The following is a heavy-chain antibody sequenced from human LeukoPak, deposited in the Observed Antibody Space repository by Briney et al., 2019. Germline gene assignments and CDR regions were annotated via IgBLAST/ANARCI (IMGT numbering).Heavy chain of an antibody. CDR3: ARRISGCDTFDI. D-gene: IGHD6-19*01. CDR2: IIPILGIA. V-gene: IGHV1-69*04. CDR1: GGTFSSYA. Sequence: ASVKVSCKASGGTFSSYAISWVRQAPGQGLEWMGRIIPILGIANYAQKFQGRVTITADKSTSTAYMELSSLRSEDTAVYYCARRISGCDTFDIWAKETMFTVSS. J-gene: IGHJ3*02.